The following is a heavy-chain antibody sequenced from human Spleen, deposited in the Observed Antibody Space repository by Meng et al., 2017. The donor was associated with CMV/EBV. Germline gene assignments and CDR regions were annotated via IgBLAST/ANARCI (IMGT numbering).Heavy chain of an antibody. V-gene: IGHV3-30*02. J-gene: IGHJ4*02. CDR1: GFTFRSYG. CDR3: AKDLGYYGSGSGAGY. D-gene: IGHD3-10*01. CDR2: IRYDGSNK. Sequence: GFTFRSYGMHWVRQAPGKGLEWVAFIRYDGSNKYYADSVKGRFTISRDNSKNTLYLQMNSLRAEDTAVYYCAKDLGYYGSGSGAGYWGQGTLVTVSS.